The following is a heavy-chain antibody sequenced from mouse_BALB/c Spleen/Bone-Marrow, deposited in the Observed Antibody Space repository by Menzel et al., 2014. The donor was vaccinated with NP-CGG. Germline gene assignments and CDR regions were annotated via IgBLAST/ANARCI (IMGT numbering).Heavy chain of an antibody. CDR2: INPGSSTI. Sequence: EVKLVESGGGLVQPGGSLNPSCAASGFDFSRYWMSWARQAPGKGQEWIGEINPGSSTINYTPSLKDKFIISRDNAKNTLYLQMSKVRSEDTALYYCARSAYYALDYWGQGTSVTVSS. CDR3: ARSAYYALDY. CDR1: GFDFSRYW. J-gene: IGHJ4*01. V-gene: IGHV4-2*02.